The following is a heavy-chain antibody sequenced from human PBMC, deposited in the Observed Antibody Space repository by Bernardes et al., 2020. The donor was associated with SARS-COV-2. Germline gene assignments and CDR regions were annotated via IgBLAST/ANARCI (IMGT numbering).Heavy chain of an antibody. D-gene: IGHD3-10*02. CDR1: GYSFTRYW. V-gene: IGHV5-51*01. CDR2: IYPGDSDT. J-gene: IGHJ5*02. CDR3: ARHPVRGGQPTYNWFDP. Sequence: GASLKISCKGSGYSFTRYWIGWVRPIPGKGLEWMGIIYPGDSDTRYSPSFQGQVTISADKSISTAYLQWSSLKASDTAMYYCARHPVRGGQPTYNWFDPWGQGTLVTVSS.